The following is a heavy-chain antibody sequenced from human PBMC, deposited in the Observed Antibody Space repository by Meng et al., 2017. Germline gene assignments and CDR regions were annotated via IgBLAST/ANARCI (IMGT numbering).Heavy chain of an antibody. CDR3: AREERGSGDS. J-gene: IGHJ5*02. V-gene: IGHV1-18*01. CDR2: INSDSGDT. Sequence: QVQLVQSGAEVKKPGASVKVSCKASGYIFASYGIHWVRQAPGQGREWIGWINSDSGDTNYTQTLQGRVTLTKEPSTSTAYMELRSLRSDDTAVYYCAREERGSGDSWGQGTLVTVSS. D-gene: IGHD3-22*01. CDR1: GYIFASYG.